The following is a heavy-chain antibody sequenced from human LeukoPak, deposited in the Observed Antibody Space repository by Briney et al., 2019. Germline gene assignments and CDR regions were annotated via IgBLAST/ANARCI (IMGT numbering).Heavy chain of an antibody. V-gene: IGHV4-59*08. CDR2: IYYSGST. J-gene: IGHJ6*03. CDR3: ARGAPRYYYYMDV. Sequence: PTETLSLTCTVSGGSISSYYWSWIRQPPGKGLEWIGYIYYSGSTNYNPSLKSRVTISVDTSKNQFSLKLSSVTAADTAVYYCARGAPRYYYYMDVWGXGTTVTVSS. CDR1: GGSISSYY.